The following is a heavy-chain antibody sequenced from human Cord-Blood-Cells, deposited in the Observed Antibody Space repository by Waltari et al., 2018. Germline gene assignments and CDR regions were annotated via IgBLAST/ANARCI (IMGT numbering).Heavy chain of an antibody. V-gene: IGHV4-4*07. D-gene: IGHD6-19*01. CDR1: GGSISSYY. CDR3: ARSGYSSGGFDAFDI. CDR2: FYTRGGT. Sequence: QVQLQESGPGLVKPSETLSLTCTVSGGSISSYYWSWIRQPAGKGLAWIGRFYTRGGTNYNPSRKSRVTMSVDTSKNQVALKLSSVTAADTAVYYCARSGYSSGGFDAFDIWGQGTMVTVSS. J-gene: IGHJ3*02.